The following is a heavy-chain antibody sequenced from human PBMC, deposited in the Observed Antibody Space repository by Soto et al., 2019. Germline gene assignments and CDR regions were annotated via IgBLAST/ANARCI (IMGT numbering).Heavy chain of an antibody. Sequence: QVQLVQSGAEVRKPGSSVQVSCKASGDTFSFYTINWVRPAPGLGLEWMGRVNPIVSMSNYAQKFQGRVTITADKYTNTAYMQLSSLRSEDTAIYYCAASYGSGYRAFDYWGQGALVTVSS. CDR2: VNPIVSMS. V-gene: IGHV1-69*02. J-gene: IGHJ4*02. CDR3: AASYGSGYRAFDY. D-gene: IGHD3-10*01. CDR1: GDTFSFYT.